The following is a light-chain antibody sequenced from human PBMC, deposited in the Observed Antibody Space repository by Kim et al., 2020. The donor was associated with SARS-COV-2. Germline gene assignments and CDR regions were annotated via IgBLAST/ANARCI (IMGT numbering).Light chain of an antibody. CDR1: SLRTSY. CDR2: GQN. J-gene: IGLJ3*02. V-gene: IGLV3-19*01. CDR3: NSRDTSDNQWV. Sequence: SSELTQDPAVSVALGQTVTINCQGDSLRTSYASWYQLKPRQAPLLVLFGQNHRPSGIPARFSGSNSRNRSSLTITGAQAEDEADYYCNSRDTSDNQWVFGGGTQLTVL.